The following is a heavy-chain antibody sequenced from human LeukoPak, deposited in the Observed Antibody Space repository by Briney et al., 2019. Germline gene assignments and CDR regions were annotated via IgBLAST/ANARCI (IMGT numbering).Heavy chain of an antibody. CDR2: IYTSGST. Sequence: PSETLSLTCTVSGGSISSYCWSWIRQPAGKGLEWIGRIYTSGSTNYNPSLKSRVTMSVDTSKNQFSLKLSSVTAADTAVYYCARDGNNYVSPFDYWGQGTLVTVSS. CDR3: ARDGNNYVSPFDY. CDR1: GGSISSYC. V-gene: IGHV4-4*07. J-gene: IGHJ4*02. D-gene: IGHD4-11*01.